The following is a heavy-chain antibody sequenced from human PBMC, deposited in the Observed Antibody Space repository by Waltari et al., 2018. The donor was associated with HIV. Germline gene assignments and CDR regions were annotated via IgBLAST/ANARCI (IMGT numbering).Heavy chain of an antibody. Sequence: QVQLVQSGAEVKKPGCSVKVSCKASGGTFSSYAISWVRQAPGQGLEWRGGIIPIFGTANYAQKFQGRVTITADESTSTAYMELSSLRSEDTAVYYCARSGDSSGYFHYWYFDLWGRGTLVTVSS. CDR2: IIPIFGTA. D-gene: IGHD3-22*01. CDR3: ARSGDSSGYFHYWYFDL. V-gene: IGHV1-69*01. CDR1: GGTFSSYA. J-gene: IGHJ2*01.